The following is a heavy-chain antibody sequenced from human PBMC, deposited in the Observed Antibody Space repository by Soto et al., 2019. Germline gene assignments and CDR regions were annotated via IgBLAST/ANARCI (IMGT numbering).Heavy chain of an antibody. V-gene: IGHV4-59*08. CDR1: GGSISSYY. CDR2: IYYSGST. CDR3: ARLGDYSSSWYHLNN. Sequence: SETLSLTCTVSGGSISSYYWSWIRQPPGKGLEWIGYIYYSGSTNYNPSLKSRVTISVDTSKNQFSLKLSSVTAADTAVYYCARLGDYSSSWYHLNNWGQGTLVTVSS. J-gene: IGHJ4*02. D-gene: IGHD6-13*01.